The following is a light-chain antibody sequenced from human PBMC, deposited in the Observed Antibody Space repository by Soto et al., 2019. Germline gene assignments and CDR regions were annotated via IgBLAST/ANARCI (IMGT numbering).Light chain of an antibody. Sequence: QSALTQPPSVSGSPGQSVAISCTGTNSDVGSYNRVSWYRQPPGTVPKLLIYEVTNRPSGVPDRFSGSKSGNTASLTISGLQAEDEADYYCSSYTSSSTVVFGGGTKLTVL. CDR3: SSYTSSSTVV. CDR2: EVT. J-gene: IGLJ2*01. CDR1: NSDVGSYNR. V-gene: IGLV2-18*02.